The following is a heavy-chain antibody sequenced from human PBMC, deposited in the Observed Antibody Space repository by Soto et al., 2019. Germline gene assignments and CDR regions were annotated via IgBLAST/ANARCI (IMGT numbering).Heavy chain of an antibody. Sequence: QVQLVQSGAEVKKPGASVKVSCKAPGYIFPSCTISWVRQAPGQGLEWMGWISAYNGNIKDAQTFQGRFTMTTDTSTSTAYMELRSLTSDDTAMYYCAIANYGDNDYWGQGTLVTVSS. CDR3: AIANYGDNDY. CDR2: ISAYNGNI. J-gene: IGHJ4*02. D-gene: IGHD4-17*01. CDR1: GYIFPSCT. V-gene: IGHV1-18*01.